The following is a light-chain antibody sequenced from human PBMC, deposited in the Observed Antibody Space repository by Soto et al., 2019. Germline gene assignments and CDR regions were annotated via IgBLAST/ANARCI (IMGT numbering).Light chain of an antibody. J-gene: IGLJ1*01. CDR1: NIGSKG. CDR2: YDS. V-gene: IGLV3-21*04. Sequence: SYELTQPPSVSVAPGKTARITCGGNNIGSKGVHWYQQKPGQAPVLVIYYDSDRPSGIPERFSGSNSGNTAALTISRVEAGYEADYYCQVWDSSSDHRFVFGTGTKLTVL. CDR3: QVWDSSSDHRFV.